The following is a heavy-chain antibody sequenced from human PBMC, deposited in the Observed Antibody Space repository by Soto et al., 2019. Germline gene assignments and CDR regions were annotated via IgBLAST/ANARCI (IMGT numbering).Heavy chain of an antibody. V-gene: IGHV4-59*08. CDR2: IYYGGAT. J-gene: IGHJ4*02. CDR3: ATTTTVTTQSFYY. CDR1: GVSINNYY. D-gene: IGHD4-17*01. Sequence: SETLSLTCTVSGVSINNYYWSWIRQPPGKGLEWIGYIYYGGATNYNPSHKSRVTISIGTSKNQFSLKLSSVTAADTAVYYCATTTTVTTQSFYYWGQGTLVTVSS.